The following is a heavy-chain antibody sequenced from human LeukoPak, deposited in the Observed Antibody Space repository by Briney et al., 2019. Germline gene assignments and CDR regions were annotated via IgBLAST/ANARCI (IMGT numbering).Heavy chain of an antibody. CDR2: IYYSGAT. CDR3: ARHGPEDYSHYLNR. Sequence: SETLSLNCTVSGDSISSGSYYWGWIRQAPGKGLEWIGAIYYSGATLYNPSLKSRVTMSVDGPSNQFSLRMMSVTAADSGVYYCARHGPEDYSHYLNRRGQGTLVSVSS. J-gene: IGHJ4*02. D-gene: IGHD4-11*01. CDR1: GDSISSGSYY. V-gene: IGHV4-39*01.